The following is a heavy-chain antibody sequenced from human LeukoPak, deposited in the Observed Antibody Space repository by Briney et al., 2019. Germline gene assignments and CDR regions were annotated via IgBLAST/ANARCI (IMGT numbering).Heavy chain of an antibody. CDR3: ARGSLGDGSLLVDY. V-gene: IGHV3-74*01. J-gene: IGHJ4*02. D-gene: IGHD1-26*01. Sequence: QPGESLRLSCAASGFTFSRYWMHWVRQAPGKGLVWVSRINSDGSDITYADSVKGRFTISRDNAKNTVYLQMNSLRAEDTAVYYCARGSLGDGSLLVDYWGQGTLVTVSS. CDR2: INSDGSDI. CDR1: GFTFSRYW.